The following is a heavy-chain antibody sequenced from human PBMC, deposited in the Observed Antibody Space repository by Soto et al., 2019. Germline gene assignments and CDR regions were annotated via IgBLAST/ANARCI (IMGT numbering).Heavy chain of an antibody. CDR2: INPDTDDT. J-gene: IGHJ6*02. D-gene: IGHD3-22*01. V-gene: IGHV1-2*02. Sequence: QLLQSGAEVRKPGASVKVSCKASGYTFIDYYVHWVRQAPGQGLEWMGWINPDTDDTHYAQKFQGRIIMTRDTSNNTVYMELSRLTSDDTAVYYCARDYFDRSGLYGMDLWGQGTTVTVSS. CDR1: GYTFIDYY. CDR3: ARDYFDRSGLYGMDL.